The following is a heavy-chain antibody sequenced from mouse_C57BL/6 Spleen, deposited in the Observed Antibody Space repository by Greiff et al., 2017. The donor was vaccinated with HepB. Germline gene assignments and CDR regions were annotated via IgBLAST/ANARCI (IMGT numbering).Heavy chain of an antibody. J-gene: IGHJ4*01. V-gene: IGHV1-59*01. CDR1: GYTFTSYW. CDR3: ARRSSNWVYAMDY. CDR2: IDPSDSYT. Sequence: VKLQQPGAELVRPGTSVKLSCKASGYTFTSYWMHWVKQRPGQGLEWIGVIDPSDSYTNYNQKFKGKATLTVDTSSSTAYMQLSSLTSEDSAVYYCARRSSNWVYAMDYWGQATSVTFSS. D-gene: IGHD4-1*01.